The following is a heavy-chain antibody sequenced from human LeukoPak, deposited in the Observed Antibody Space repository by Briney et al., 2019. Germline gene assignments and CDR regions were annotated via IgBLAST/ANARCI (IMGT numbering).Heavy chain of an antibody. D-gene: IGHD2-21*02. CDR1: GVNFANHA. V-gene: IGHV3-23*01. Sequence: GGSLRLSCAASGVNFANHARSWVRQTAGEGLEWVSAISGGGDITYYADSVTGRFTISRDNSKDTLFLQMHSLRPGDTAVYYCVREDTPATANYWGQGTLVTISS. J-gene: IGHJ4*02. CDR2: ISGGGDIT. CDR3: VREDTPATANY.